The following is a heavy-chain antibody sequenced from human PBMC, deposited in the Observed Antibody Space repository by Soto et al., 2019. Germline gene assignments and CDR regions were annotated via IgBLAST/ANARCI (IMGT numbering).Heavy chain of an antibody. J-gene: IGHJ6*02. CDR1: GGSFSGYY. CDR2: INHSGST. CDR3: RSTLGMDV. V-gene: IGHV4-34*01. Sequence: QVQLQQWGAGLLKPSETLSLTCAVYGGSFSGYYWSWICQPPGKGLEWIGEINHSGSTNYNPSLKSRVTISVDTSKNQFSLKLSSVTAADTAVYYCRSTLGMDVWGQGTTVTVSS. D-gene: IGHD7-27*01.